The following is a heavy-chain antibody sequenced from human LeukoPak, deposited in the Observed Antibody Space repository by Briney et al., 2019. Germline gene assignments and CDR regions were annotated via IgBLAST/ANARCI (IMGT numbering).Heavy chain of an antibody. V-gene: IGHV5-51*01. CDR2: IYPGDSDT. Sequence: GESLKISCQGSGYSFTNYWIGWVRQMPGKGLEWMGIIYPGDSDTRYSPSFQGQVTISADKSVSTAYLQWSSLKASDTAMYYCARTYYYDSRGLHNWFDPWGQGTLVTVSS. D-gene: IGHD3-22*01. J-gene: IGHJ5*02. CDR1: GYSFTNYW. CDR3: ARTYYYDSRGLHNWFDP.